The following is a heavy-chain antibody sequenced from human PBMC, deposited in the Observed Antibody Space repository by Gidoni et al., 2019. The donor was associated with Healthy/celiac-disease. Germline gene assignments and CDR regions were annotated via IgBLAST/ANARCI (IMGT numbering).Heavy chain of an antibody. J-gene: IGHJ4*02. Sequence: QLQLQESGPGLVKPSETLSLTCTVSGGSISSSSYYWGWIRQPPGKGLEWIGSIYYSGSTYYNPSLKSRVTISVDTSKNQFSLKLSSVTAADTAVYYCARTQLGDIVVVVADVFDYWGQGTLVTVSS. D-gene: IGHD2-15*01. CDR2: IYYSGST. CDR3: ARTQLGDIVVVVADVFDY. CDR1: GGSISSSSYY. V-gene: IGHV4-39*01.